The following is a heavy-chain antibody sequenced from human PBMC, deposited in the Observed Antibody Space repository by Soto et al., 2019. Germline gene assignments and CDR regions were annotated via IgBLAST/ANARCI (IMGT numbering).Heavy chain of an antibody. CDR3: ARVKMATTFFDY. CDR1: GGSISSGDYY. Sequence: SETLSLTCTVSGGSISSGDYYWSWIRQPPGKGLEWIGYIYYSGSTYYNPSLKSRVTISVDTSKNQFSLKLSSVTAADTAVYYCARVKMATTFFDYWGQGTLVTVSS. J-gene: IGHJ4*02. V-gene: IGHV4-30-4*01. D-gene: IGHD1-1*01. CDR2: IYYSGST.